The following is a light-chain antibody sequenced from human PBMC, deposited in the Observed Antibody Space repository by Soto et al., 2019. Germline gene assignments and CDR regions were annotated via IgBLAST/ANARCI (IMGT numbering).Light chain of an antibody. Sequence: EIVMTQSPATLSVSPGERATLSCRASQSVSSNLAWYQQKPGQAPRLLIYGASTRATGIPARFSGSGSGTEFTLTISNLQSEDFAVYYCQQYNNWLITCGQGTRLEIK. CDR1: QSVSSN. J-gene: IGKJ5*01. V-gene: IGKV3-15*01. CDR3: QQYNNWLIT. CDR2: GAS.